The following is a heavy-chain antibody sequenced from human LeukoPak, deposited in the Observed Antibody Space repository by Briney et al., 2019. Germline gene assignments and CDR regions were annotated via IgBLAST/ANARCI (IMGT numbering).Heavy chain of an antibody. D-gene: IGHD1-26*01. V-gene: IGHV3-30*18. CDR1: EFTFSTYG. Sequence: GGSLRLSCAASEFTFSTYGMHWVRQAPGKGLEWVAVISYDGSYKFYADSVKGRFTISRDNSKSTLYLQMNSLRAEDTAVYYCAKEAVDGSYYVYWGQGTLVTVSS. CDR3: AKEAVDGSYYVY. J-gene: IGHJ4*02. CDR2: ISYDGSYK.